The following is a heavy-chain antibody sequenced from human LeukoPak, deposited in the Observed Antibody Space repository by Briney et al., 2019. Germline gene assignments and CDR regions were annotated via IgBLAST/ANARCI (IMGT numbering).Heavy chain of an antibody. CDR1: GYSFISYW. V-gene: IGHV5-51*01. D-gene: IGHD5-18*01. Sequence: GESLKISCKGSGYSFISYWIGWVRQMPGKGLEWMGIIYPGDSDTRYSPSFQGQVTISPDKSISTAYLQWSSLTASDTAMYYCARLGRSAGYVYNYEFDYWGKGTMVTVSS. J-gene: IGHJ4*02. CDR3: ARLGRSAGYVYNYEFDY. CDR2: IYPGDSDT.